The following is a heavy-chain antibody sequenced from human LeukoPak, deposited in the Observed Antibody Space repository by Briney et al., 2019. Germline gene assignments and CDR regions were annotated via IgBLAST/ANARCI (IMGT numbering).Heavy chain of an antibody. CDR2: IKQDGSDI. V-gene: IGHV3-7*04. D-gene: IGHD5-18*01. Sequence: GGSLRLSCAASGFTFNRFWMAWVRQAPGKGLGWVASIKQDGSDIYYVDSVKGRFTISRDNAKNSLYLQMNSLGAEDTAVYYCARDQDTFWFDPWGQGTLVTV. J-gene: IGHJ5*02. CDR1: GFTFNRFW. CDR3: ARDQDTFWFDP.